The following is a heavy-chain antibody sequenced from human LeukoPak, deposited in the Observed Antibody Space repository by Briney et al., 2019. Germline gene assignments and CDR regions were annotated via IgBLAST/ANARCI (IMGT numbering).Heavy chain of an antibody. CDR3: ARVGTRGPWFDP. Sequence: GASVKVSCKATGGTFSSYAINWVRQATGQGLEWMGWMNPNSGNTGYAQKFQGRVTMTRNTSISTAYMELSSLRSEDTAVYYCARVGTRGPWFDPWGQGTLVTVSS. CDR1: GGTFSSYA. D-gene: IGHD7-27*01. V-gene: IGHV1-8*02. J-gene: IGHJ5*02. CDR2: MNPNSGNT.